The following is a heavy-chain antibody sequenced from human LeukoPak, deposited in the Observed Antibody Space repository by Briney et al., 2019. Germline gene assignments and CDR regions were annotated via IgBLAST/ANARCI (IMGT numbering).Heavy chain of an antibody. V-gene: IGHV4-34*01. CDR1: GGSFSGYY. CDR3: ARGRTRARPFDY. J-gene: IGHJ4*02. CDR2: INHSGST. D-gene: IGHD6-6*01. Sequence: SETLSLTCAVYGGSFSGYYWSWIRQPPGKGLEGIGEINHSGSTNYNPSLKSRVTISVDTSKNQFSLKLSSVTAADTAVYYCARGRTRARPFDYWGQGTLVTVSS.